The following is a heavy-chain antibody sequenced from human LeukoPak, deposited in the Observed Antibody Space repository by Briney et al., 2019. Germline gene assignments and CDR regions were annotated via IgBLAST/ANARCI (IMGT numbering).Heavy chain of an antibody. CDR3: ARMDIDYGDYGVHYFDY. Sequence: PGGSLRLSCAASGFTFSSYSMNWVRQAPGKGLEWVSSISSSSSYIYYADSVKGRFTISRDNAKNSLYLQMNSLRAEDTAVYYCARMDIDYGDYGVHYFDYWGQGTLVTVSS. V-gene: IGHV3-21*01. CDR1: GFTFSSYS. D-gene: IGHD4-17*01. J-gene: IGHJ4*02. CDR2: ISSSSSYI.